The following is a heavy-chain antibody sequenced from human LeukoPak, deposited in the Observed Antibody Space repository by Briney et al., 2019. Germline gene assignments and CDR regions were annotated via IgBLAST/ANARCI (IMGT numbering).Heavy chain of an antibody. D-gene: IGHD5-24*01. CDR1: GFTFSSYW. CDR3: ARQEGPDGHNYGY. Sequence: GGSLRLSCAASGFTFSSYWMHWVRQAPGKGLVWVSRINSDGSSTSYADSVKGRFTISRDNSENTVYLQLNSLRADDTALYYCARQEGPDGHNYGYWGQGALVTVSS. V-gene: IGHV3-74*01. CDR2: INSDGSST. J-gene: IGHJ4*02.